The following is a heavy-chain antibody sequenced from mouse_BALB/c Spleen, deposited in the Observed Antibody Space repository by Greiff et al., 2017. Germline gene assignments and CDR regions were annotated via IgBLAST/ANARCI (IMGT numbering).Heavy chain of an antibody. CDR2: INPDSSTI. D-gene: IGHD4-1*01. CDR3: ASLTGTGAMDY. CDR1: GFDFSRYW. J-gene: IGHJ4*01. V-gene: IGHV4-1*02. Sequence: AASGFDFSRYWMSWVRQAPGKGLEWIGEINPDSSTINYTPSLKDKFIISRDNAKNTLYLQMSKVRSEDTALYYCASLTGTGAMDYWGQGTSVTVSS.